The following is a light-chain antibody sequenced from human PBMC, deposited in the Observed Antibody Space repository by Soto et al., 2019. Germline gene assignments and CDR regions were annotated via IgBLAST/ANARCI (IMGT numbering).Light chain of an antibody. J-gene: IGKJ5*01. CDR3: QQYGSSLIT. CDR2: GAS. V-gene: IGKV3-20*01. CDR1: QSVNSNY. Sequence: EIVLTQSPGTLSLSPGERATLSCRASQSVNSNYLAWHQQKPGQAPRLLIFGASSRATGIPDRFSGSGSGTDFTLTISRVEPEDFAVYYCQQYGSSLITFGQGTRREIK.